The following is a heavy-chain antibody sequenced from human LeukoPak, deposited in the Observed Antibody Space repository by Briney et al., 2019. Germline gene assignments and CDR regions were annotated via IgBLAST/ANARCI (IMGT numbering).Heavy chain of an antibody. CDR1: GFTFSSYA. CDR2: IKEDGEI. Sequence: PGGSLRLSCAASGFTFSSYAMSWVRQAPGEGLEWVATIKEDGEIYYVDSVKGRFTISRDNAKNSLYLQMNSLRAEDTAVYYCARGVGGADYWGQGTLVTVSS. V-gene: IGHV3-7*01. D-gene: IGHD2-21*01. CDR3: ARGVGGADY. J-gene: IGHJ4*02.